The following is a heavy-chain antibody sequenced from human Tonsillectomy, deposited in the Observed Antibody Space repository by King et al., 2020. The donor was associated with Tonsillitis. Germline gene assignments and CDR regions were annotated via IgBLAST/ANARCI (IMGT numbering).Heavy chain of an antibody. D-gene: IGHD3-3*01. Sequence: QLQESGPGLVKPSETLSLTCTVSGGSISDNYWSWIRQSPGKGLEWIGYIYSIENSIYNPSLGVRVIISLGTSRNQFSLRLSSVSAAGTAVYYCARVRFLEWLVQPFVDYWGQGTLVTVSP. CDR2: IYSIENS. J-gene: IGHJ4*02. CDR3: ARVRFLEWLVQPFVDY. CDR1: GGSISDNY. V-gene: IGHV4-59*01.